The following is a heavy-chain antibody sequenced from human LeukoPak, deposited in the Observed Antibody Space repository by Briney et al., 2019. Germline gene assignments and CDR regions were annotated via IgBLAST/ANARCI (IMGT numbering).Heavy chain of an antibody. CDR2: INWNGGST. Sequence: GGSLRLSCAASGFTFDDYGMSWVRQAPGKGLEWVSGINWNGGSTGYADSVKGRFTISRDNAKNSLYLQMNSLRAEDTALYYCAREAAAGVYYYYYMDVWGKGTTVTVSS. V-gene: IGHV3-20*04. CDR1: GFTFDDYG. D-gene: IGHD6-13*01. J-gene: IGHJ6*03. CDR3: AREAAAGVYYYYYMDV.